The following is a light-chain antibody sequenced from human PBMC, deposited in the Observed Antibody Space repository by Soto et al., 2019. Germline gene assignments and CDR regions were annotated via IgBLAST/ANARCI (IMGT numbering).Light chain of an antibody. J-gene: IGLJ3*02. V-gene: IGLV1-40*01. CDR1: SSNIGADYD. CDR2: ANI. Sequence: QSVLTQPPSVSGAPGQRVTISCTGSSSNIGADYDIHWYQHLPGTAPKLLIYANINRPSGVPDRFSGSKSGTSASLAITELQAEDEADYYCQSYDSSLSGGLFGGGTKVTVL. CDR3: QSYDSSLSGGL.